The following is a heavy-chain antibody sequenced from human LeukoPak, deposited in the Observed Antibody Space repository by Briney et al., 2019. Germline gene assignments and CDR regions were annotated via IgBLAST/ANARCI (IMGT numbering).Heavy chain of an antibody. CDR1: GYTFTSYY. J-gene: IGHJ5*02. V-gene: IGHV1-46*01. D-gene: IGHD3-10*01. Sequence: ASVKVSCKASGYTFTSYYMHWVRQAPGQGLEWMGIINPSGGSTSYAQKFQGRVTMTRDMSTSTVYMELSSLRSEDTAVYYCARDSFYYGSGSYYWFDPWGQGTLVTVSS. CDR2: INPSGGST. CDR3: ARDSFYYGSGSYYWFDP.